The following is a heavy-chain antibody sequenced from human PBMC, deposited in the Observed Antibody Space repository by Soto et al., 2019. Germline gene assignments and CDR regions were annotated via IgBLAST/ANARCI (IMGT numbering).Heavy chain of an antibody. D-gene: IGHD3-3*01. CDR1: GGSFSGYY. V-gene: IGHV4-34*01. Sequence: SETLSLTCAVYGGSFSGYYWSWIRQPPGKGLEWIGEINHSGSTNYDPSLKSRVTISVDTSKNQFSLKLSSVTAADTAVYYCARVLEKGTNYDFWSGYYTHYYYGMDVWGQGTTVTVSS. CDR3: ARVLEKGTNYDFWSGYYTHYYYGMDV. CDR2: INHSGST. J-gene: IGHJ6*02.